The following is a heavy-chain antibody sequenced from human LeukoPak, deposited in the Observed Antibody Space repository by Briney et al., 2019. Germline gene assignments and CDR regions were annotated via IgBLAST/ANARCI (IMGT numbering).Heavy chain of an antibody. J-gene: IGHJ4*02. D-gene: IGHD3-22*01. Sequence: GGSLRLSCAASGLTFSSSWMTWVRQAPGKGLEWVGRVRSKADGGTTDYAAAAKGRFTISRDDSKNTVLLQMNSLKTEDTAVYYCTTVRPGTSGYSYWGQGTLVTVSS. CDR2: VRSKADGGTT. CDR1: GLTFSSSW. CDR3: TTVRPGTSGYSY. V-gene: IGHV3-15*01.